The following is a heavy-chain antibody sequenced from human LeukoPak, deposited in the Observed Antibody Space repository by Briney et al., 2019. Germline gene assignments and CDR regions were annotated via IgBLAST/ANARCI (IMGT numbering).Heavy chain of an antibody. CDR2: ISSTTSSK. J-gene: IGHJ4*02. V-gene: IGHV3-48*04. CDR1: GFTFSSYS. D-gene: IGHD6-13*01. Sequence: GGSLRLSCAASGFTFSSYSMDWVRQAPGKGLEWVSYISSTTSSKYYADSVKGRFTIFRDNAKNSLYLQMNSLRAEDTAIYYCARDAVGIYRIIDYWGQGTLVTVSP. CDR3: ARDAVGIYRIIDY.